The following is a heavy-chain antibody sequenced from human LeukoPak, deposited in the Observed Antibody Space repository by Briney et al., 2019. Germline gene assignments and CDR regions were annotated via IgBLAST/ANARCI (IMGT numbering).Heavy chain of an antibody. D-gene: IGHD3-3*01. CDR3: AREDRITIFGVVMKRGYYFDY. Sequence: GGSLRLSCAASGFTFSSYEMNWVRQAPGKGLEWVSSISSSSSYIYYADSVKGRFTISRDNAKNSLYLQMNSLRAEDTAVYYCAREDRITIFGVVMKRGYYFDYWGQGTLVTVSS. CDR1: GFTFSSYE. V-gene: IGHV3-21*01. J-gene: IGHJ4*02. CDR2: ISSSSSYI.